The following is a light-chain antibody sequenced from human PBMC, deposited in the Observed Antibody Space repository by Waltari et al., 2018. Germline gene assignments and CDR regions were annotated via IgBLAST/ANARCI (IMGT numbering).Light chain of an antibody. CDR3: MQALQTPRT. CDR1: QSLQHSNGYNY. CDR2: LGS. V-gene: IGKV2-28*01. J-gene: IGKJ3*01. Sequence: EIVMTPSPLSLPVTPGEPASISCRSRQSLQHSNGYNYLVWFLQKPGQSPQLLIYLGSNRASGVPDRFSGSGSGTDFTLRISRVEAEDVGVYYCMQALQTPRTFGPGTKLDIK.